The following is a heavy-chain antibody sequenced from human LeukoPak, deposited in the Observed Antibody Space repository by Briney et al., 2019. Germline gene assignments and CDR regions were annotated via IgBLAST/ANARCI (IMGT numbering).Heavy chain of an antibody. D-gene: IGHD1-26*01. CDR2: ISGSGGST. CDR3: ARTGELSYDAFDI. CDR1: GFTFSSYA. Sequence: PGGSLRLSCAASGFTFSSYAMSWVRQAPGKGLEWVSAISGSGGSTYYADSVKGRFTISRDNSKNTLYLQMNSLRAEDTAVYYCARTGELSYDAFDIWGQGTMVTVSS. V-gene: IGHV3-23*01. J-gene: IGHJ3*02.